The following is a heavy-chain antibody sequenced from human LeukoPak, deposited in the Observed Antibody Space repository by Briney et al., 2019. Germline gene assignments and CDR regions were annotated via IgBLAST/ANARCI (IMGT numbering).Heavy chain of an antibody. J-gene: IGHJ4*02. CDR1: GYSFTSYW. V-gene: IGHV5-51*01. CDR2: IYPGDSDT. D-gene: IGHD3-9*01. Sequence: GECLKISCKGSGYSFTSYWIGWVRQMPGKGLEWMGIIYPGDSDTRYSPSFQGQVTISADKSISTAYLQWSSLKASDTAMYYCARSLDILTGYHYYFDYWGQGTLVTVSS. CDR3: ARSLDILTGYHYYFDY.